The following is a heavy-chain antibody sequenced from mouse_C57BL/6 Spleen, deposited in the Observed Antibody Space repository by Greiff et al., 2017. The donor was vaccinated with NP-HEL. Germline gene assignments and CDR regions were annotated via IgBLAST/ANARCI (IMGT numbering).Heavy chain of an antibody. D-gene: IGHD4-1*01. CDR2: INPGSGGT. J-gene: IGHJ2*01. V-gene: IGHV1-54*01. Sequence: VQLQQSGAELVRPGTSVKVSCKASGYAFTNYLIEWVKQRPGQGLEWIGVINPGSGGTNYNEKFKGKATLTADKSSSTAYMQLSSLTSEDSAVYFCARGERTGYYFDYWGQGTTLTVSS. CDR3: ARGERTGYYFDY. CDR1: GYAFTNYL.